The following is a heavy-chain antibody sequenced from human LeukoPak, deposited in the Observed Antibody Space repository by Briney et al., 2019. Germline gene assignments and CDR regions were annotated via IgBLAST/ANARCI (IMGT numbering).Heavy chain of an antibody. CDR1: GFTFSSYG. Sequence: GALRLSCAASGFTFSSYGMHWVCQAPGKGLEWVAFIRYDGSNKYYADSVKGRFTISRDNSKNTLYLQMNSLRAEDTAVYYCAKGPMVRGVIISSDQVHFDYWGQGTLVTVSS. D-gene: IGHD3-10*01. V-gene: IGHV3-30*02. J-gene: IGHJ4*02. CDR2: IRYDGSNK. CDR3: AKGPMVRGVIISSDQVHFDY.